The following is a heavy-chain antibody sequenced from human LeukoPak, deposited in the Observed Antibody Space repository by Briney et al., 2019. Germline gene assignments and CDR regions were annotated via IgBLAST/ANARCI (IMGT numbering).Heavy chain of an antibody. CDR1: GYTFTSYG. V-gene: IGHV1-18*01. CDR3: ARDRRIVGATTPLGY. D-gene: IGHD1-26*01. J-gene: IGHJ4*02. Sequence: ASVKVSCKASGYTFTSYGISWVRQAPGQGLEWMGWISAYNGNTNYAQKLQGRVTMTTDTSTSTAYMELRSLRSDDTAVYYCARDRRIVGATTPLGYWGQGTLVTVSS. CDR2: ISAYNGNT.